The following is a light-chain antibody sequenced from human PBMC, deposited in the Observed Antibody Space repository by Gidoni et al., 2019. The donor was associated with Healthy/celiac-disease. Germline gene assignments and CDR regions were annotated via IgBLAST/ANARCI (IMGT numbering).Light chain of an antibody. V-gene: IGKV1-5*01. Sequence: TLLGPAGDRVTITCRASQSISSWLAWYQQKPGKAPKLLIYDASSLESGVPSRFSGSGSGTEFTLTISSLQPDDFATYYCQQYNSYGWTFXQXTKVEIK. CDR1: QSISSW. CDR3: QQYNSYGWT. J-gene: IGKJ1*01. CDR2: DAS.